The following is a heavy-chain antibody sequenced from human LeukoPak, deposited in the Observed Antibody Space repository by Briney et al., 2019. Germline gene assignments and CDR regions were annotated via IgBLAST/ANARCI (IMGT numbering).Heavy chain of an antibody. CDR3: ARGCEYSSRCDY. D-gene: IGHD5-18*01. CDR2: MNPNSGNT. Sequence: ASVKVSCKASGGTFSSYAISWVRQAPGQGLEWMGWMNPNSGNTGYAQKFQGRVTMTRNTSISTAYMELSSLRSEDTAVYYCARGCEYSSRCDYWGQGTLVTVSS. J-gene: IGHJ4*02. CDR1: GGTFSSYA. V-gene: IGHV1-8*02.